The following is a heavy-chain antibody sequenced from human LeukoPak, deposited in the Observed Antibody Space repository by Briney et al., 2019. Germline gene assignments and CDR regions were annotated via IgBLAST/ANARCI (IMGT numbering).Heavy chain of an antibody. CDR1: GYSISSGYY. J-gene: IGHJ4*02. V-gene: IGHV4-38-2*01. D-gene: IGHD2-15*01. CDR3: ARTQRVVVTPPQASVVDY. Sequence: TSEALSLTCAVSGYSISSGYYWGWIRQPPGKGLEWIGSIYHSGSTYYNPSLKSRVTISVDTSKNQFSLKLSSVTAADTAVYYCARTQRVVVTPPQASVVDYWGQGTLVTVSS. CDR2: IYHSGST.